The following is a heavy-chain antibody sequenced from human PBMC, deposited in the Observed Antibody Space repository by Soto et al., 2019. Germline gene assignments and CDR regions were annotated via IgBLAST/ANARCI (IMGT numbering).Heavy chain of an antibody. CDR2: MFDKGNT. J-gene: IGHJ3*01. CDR1: DGSISNYY. V-gene: IGHV4-59*01. Sequence: QVQLQESGPGLVKPSETLSLTCTVSDGSISNYYWSWIRQPPGKGLEWIGFMFDKGNTNYNPSLKSRVTISLDTSNTQFSLTVTSVTAADTAVYCCERAGVLRYFGSVWGQGTTVTVSS. CDR3: ERAGVLRYFGSV. D-gene: IGHD3-9*01.